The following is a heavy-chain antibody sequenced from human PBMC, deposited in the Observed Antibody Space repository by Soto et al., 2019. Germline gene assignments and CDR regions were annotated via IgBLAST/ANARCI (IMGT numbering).Heavy chain of an antibody. CDR1: GFTFSSYG. D-gene: IGHD6-19*01. CDR2: IWYDGSNK. Sequence: GGSLRLSCAASGFTFSSYGMHWVRQAPGKGLEWVAVIWYDGSNKYYADSVKGRFTISRDNSKNTLYLQMNSLRAEDTAVYYCARDGGGAVAGRDYYYYMDVWGKGTTVTVSS. J-gene: IGHJ6*03. V-gene: IGHV3-33*08. CDR3: ARDGGGAVAGRDYYYYMDV.